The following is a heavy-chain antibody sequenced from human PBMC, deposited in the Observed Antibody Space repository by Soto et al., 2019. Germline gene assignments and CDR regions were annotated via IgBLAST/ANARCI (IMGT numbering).Heavy chain of an antibody. CDR1: GGSISSSSYY. CDR3: ASTQYSSSSGYYDSSGYYFSPFDY. CDR2: IYYSGST. D-gene: IGHD3-22*01. V-gene: IGHV4-39*01. Sequence: SETLSLTCTVSGGSISSSSYYWGWIRQPPGKGLEWIGSIYYSGSTYYNPSLKSRVTISVDTSKNQFSLKLSSVTAADTAVYYWASTQYSSSSGYYDSSGYYFSPFDYWGQGTLVTVSS. J-gene: IGHJ4*02.